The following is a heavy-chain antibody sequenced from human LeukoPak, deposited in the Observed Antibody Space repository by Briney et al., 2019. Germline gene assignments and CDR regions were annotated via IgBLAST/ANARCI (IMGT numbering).Heavy chain of an antibody. J-gene: IGHJ4*02. D-gene: IGHD3-10*01. CDR3: ARAGITKVLGVTAHFDY. CDR1: GCTFSSYS. Sequence: GGSLRLSCAASGCTFSSYSMNWVRQAPGQGLEWVSSISSSSSYIYYADSVKGRFTISRDNAKNSLYLQMNSLRAADTAVYYCARAGITKVLGVTAHFDYWGQGTLVTVSS. CDR2: ISSSSSYI. V-gene: IGHV3-21*01.